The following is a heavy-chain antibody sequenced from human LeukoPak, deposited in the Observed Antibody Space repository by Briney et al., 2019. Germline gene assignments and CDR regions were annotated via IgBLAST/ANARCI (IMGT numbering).Heavy chain of an antibody. CDR1: GYTFTGYY. Sequence: ASVKVSCKASGYTFTGYYMHWVRQAPGQGLEWMGWINPNSGGTNYAQKFQGRVTTTRDTSISTAYMELSRLRSDDTAVYYCARRRGYSSSSPFDYWGQGTLVTVSS. CDR2: INPNSGGT. D-gene: IGHD6-6*01. V-gene: IGHV1-2*02. CDR3: ARRRGYSSSSPFDY. J-gene: IGHJ4*02.